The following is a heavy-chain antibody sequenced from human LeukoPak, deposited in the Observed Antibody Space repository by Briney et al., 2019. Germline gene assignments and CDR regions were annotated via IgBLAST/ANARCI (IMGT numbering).Heavy chain of an antibody. CDR1: GFTFSSYG. V-gene: IGHV3-30*03. J-gene: IGHJ4*02. CDR3: ARDANYRADYFDY. Sequence: GGSLRLSCAASGFTFSSYGMHWVRQAPGKGLEWVAVISYDGSNKYYADSVKGRFTISRDNSKNTLYLQMNSLRAEDTAVYYCARDANYRADYFDYWGQGTPVTVSS. D-gene: IGHD1-7*01. CDR2: ISYDGSNK.